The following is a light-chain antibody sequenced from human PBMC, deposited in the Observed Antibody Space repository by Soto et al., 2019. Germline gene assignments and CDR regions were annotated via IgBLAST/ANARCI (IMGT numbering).Light chain of an antibody. V-gene: IGKV3-15*01. Sequence: EIVMTQSPATLSVSPGERATLSCRASQSVSSDLAWYHQKPGQAPRLLIYGASTRATGIPARFSGSGSGTEFTLTFSSLQSEDSAVYYCQQYSNWPFTFGGGTKVDIK. CDR2: GAS. CDR3: QQYSNWPFT. J-gene: IGKJ4*01. CDR1: QSVSSD.